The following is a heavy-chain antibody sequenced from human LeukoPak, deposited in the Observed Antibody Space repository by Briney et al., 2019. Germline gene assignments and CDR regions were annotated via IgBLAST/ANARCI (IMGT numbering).Heavy chain of an antibody. Sequence: GASVKVSCKASGYTFTCYYMHWVRQAPGQGLEWMGWINPNSGGTNYAQKFQGRVTMTRDTSISTAYMELSRLRSDDTAVYYCARGRRVGITIFGVVPLWDYWGQGTLVTVSS. J-gene: IGHJ4*02. V-gene: IGHV1-2*02. CDR1: GYTFTCYY. CDR2: INPNSGGT. CDR3: ARGRRVGITIFGVVPLWDY. D-gene: IGHD3-3*01.